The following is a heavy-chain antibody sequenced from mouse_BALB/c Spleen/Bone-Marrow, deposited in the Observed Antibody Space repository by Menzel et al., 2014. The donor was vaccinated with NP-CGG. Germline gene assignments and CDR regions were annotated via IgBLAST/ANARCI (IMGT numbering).Heavy chain of an antibody. Sequence: VQLQQSGAKLVKPGTSVKLSCMASGYNFTSYWINWVKLRPGQGLERIGDIYPGSGSTNYNEKFKSKATLTVDTSSSTAYMQLSSLASEDSALYYCARFSQLGLLAYWGQGTLVTVSA. CDR1: GYNFTSYW. V-gene: IGHV1-55*01. CDR2: IYPGSGST. D-gene: IGHD3-1*01. CDR3: ARFSQLGLLAY. J-gene: IGHJ3*01.